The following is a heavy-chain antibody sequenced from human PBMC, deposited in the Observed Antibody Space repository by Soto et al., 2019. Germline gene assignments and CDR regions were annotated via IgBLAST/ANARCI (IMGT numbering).Heavy chain of an antibody. V-gene: IGHV4-59*08. J-gene: IGHJ4*02. D-gene: IGHD4-17*01. CDR3: ARVHYGDYGVDY. CDR1: GGSISSYY. Sequence: QVQLLESGPGLVKPSETLSLTCTVSGGSISSYYWSWIRQPPGKGLEWIGYIYYSGSTNYNPSLKSRVTISVDTSKNQFSLKLSSVTAADTAVYYCARVHYGDYGVDYWGQGTLVTVSS. CDR2: IYYSGST.